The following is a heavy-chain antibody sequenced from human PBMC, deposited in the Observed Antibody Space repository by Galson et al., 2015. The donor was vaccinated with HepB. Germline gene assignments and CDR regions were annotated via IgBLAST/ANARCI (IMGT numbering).Heavy chain of an antibody. Sequence: SLRLSCAASGFTFSRYAMHWVRQAPGKGLEWVAVISYDGSNKYYADSVKGRFTISRDNSKNTLYLQMNSLRAEDTAVYYCARSYDFWSGYLDVWGQGTTVTVSS. CDR3: ARSYDFWSGYLDV. CDR2: ISYDGSNK. J-gene: IGHJ6*02. CDR1: GFTFSRYA. D-gene: IGHD3-3*01. V-gene: IGHV3-30-3*01.